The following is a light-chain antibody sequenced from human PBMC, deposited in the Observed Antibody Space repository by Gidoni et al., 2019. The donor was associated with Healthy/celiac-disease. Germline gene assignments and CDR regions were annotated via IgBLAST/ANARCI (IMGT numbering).Light chain of an antibody. Sequence: EIVLTQSPGTLSLSPGERATLSCRASQSVSSSYLAWYQQKPGQAPRLLSYGASSRAPGIPDRFSGSGSGTDFTLTISRLEPEDFAVYYCQQYGSSCSFGQGTKLEIK. V-gene: IGKV3-20*01. CDR1: QSVSSSY. J-gene: IGKJ2*04. CDR2: GAS. CDR3: QQYGSSCS.